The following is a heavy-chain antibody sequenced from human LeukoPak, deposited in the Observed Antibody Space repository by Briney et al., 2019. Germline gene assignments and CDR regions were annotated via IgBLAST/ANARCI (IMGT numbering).Heavy chain of an antibody. CDR3: AKGTIGDPWGY. Sequence: GGSLRLSCAASGFTFSSYAMSWVRQAPGKGLEWVSAISGSGGSTYYADSVKGRFTISRDNSKNTLYLQMNSLRAGDTAVYYCAKGTIGDPWGYWGQGTLVTVSS. J-gene: IGHJ4*02. V-gene: IGHV3-23*01. D-gene: IGHD4-17*01. CDR1: GFTFSSYA. CDR2: ISGSGGST.